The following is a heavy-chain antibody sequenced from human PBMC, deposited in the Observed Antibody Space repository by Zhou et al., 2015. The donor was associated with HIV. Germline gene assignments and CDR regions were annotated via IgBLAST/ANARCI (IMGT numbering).Heavy chain of an antibody. Sequence: QVQLVQSGPEVKTPGASVTVSCKASGYTFTSYGISWVRQAPGQGLEWMGWISAYNGNTNYAQKLQGRVTMTTDTSTSTAYMELRSLRSDDTAVYYCARERGIYDSSGGPFDYWGQGTLVTVSS. J-gene: IGHJ4*02. CDR1: GYTFTSYG. CDR2: ISAYNGNT. CDR3: ARERGIYDSSGGPFDY. V-gene: IGHV1-18*01. D-gene: IGHD3-22*01.